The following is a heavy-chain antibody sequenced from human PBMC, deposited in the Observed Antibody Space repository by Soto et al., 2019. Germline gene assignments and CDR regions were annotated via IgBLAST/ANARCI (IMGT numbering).Heavy chain of an antibody. J-gene: IGHJ4*02. CDR2: IYHSGST. Sequence: QLQLQESGSGLVKPSQTLSLTCAVSGGSISSGGYSWSWIRQPPGKGLEWIGYIYHSGSTYYNPSLKSRATISVDRSKHQFSLKLSSVTAADTAVYYCARAIGWFGELLGGYYFDYWGQGTLVTVSS. V-gene: IGHV4-30-2*01. CDR3: ARAIGWFGELLGGYYFDY. D-gene: IGHD3-10*01. CDR1: GGSISSGGYS.